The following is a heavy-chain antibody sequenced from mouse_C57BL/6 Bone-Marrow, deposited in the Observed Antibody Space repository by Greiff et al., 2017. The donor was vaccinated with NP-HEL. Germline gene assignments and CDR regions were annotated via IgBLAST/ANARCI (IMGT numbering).Heavy chain of an antibody. D-gene: IGHD2-2*01. Sequence: QVQLQQSGAELVKPGASVKLSCKASGYTFTSYWMHWVKQRPGQGLEWIGMIHPNSGSTNYNEKFKSKATLTVDKSSSTAYMQLSSLTSEDSAVYYCARGLLWLRRRDYYAMDYWCQGTSVTVSS. V-gene: IGHV1-64*01. CDR3: ARGLLWLRRRDYYAMDY. J-gene: IGHJ4*01. CDR2: IHPNSGST. CDR1: GYTFTSYW.